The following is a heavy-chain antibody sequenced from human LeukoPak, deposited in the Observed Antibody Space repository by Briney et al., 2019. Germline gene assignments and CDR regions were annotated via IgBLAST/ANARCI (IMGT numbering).Heavy chain of an antibody. D-gene: IGHD2-2*02. CDR2: MNPNNGNT. V-gene: IGHV1-8*01. CDR3: VRDAEGAAISVNYWFDP. CDR1: GFTYTSYD. Sequence: ASVKVSCKASGFTYTSYDINWVRQAGGQWLELMGWMNPNNGNTGCAQKFQGRVTMTRDTSISTAYMELRGLRSEDTAVYYCVRDAEGAAISVNYWFDPWGQGTLVTVSS. J-gene: IGHJ5*02.